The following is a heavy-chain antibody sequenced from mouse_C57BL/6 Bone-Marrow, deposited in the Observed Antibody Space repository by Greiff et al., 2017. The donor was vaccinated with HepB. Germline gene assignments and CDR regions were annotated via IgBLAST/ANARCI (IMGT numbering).Heavy chain of an antibody. CDR3: ARRDDRRGAWFAY. CDR1: GFTFSDYY. CDR2: ISNGGGST. Sequence: EVQLQESGGGLVQPGGSLKLSCAASGFTFSDYYMYWVRQTPEKRLEWVAYISNGGGSTYYPDTVKGRFTISRDNAKNTLYLQMSRLKSEDTAMYYCARRDDRRGAWFAYWGQGTLVTVSA. V-gene: IGHV5-12*01. J-gene: IGHJ3*01. D-gene: IGHD2-13*01.